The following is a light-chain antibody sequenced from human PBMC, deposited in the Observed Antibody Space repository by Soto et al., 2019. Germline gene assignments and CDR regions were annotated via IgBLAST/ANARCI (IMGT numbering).Light chain of an antibody. Sequence: QSALTQPASVSGSPGQSITISCTGSSSGVGTYDLVSWYQHHPGAAPKHMIYEATRRPSGISNRFSGSKSGNTASLTISGLQAEDEADYYCCSFAGSNSWVFGGGTKLTVL. CDR3: CSFAGSNSWV. CDR2: EAT. J-gene: IGLJ3*02. CDR1: SSGVGTYDL. V-gene: IGLV2-23*01.